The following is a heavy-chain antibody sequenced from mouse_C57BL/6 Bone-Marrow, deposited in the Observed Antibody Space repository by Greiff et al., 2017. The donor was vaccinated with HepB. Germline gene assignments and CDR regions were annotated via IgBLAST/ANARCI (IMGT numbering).Heavy chain of an antibody. Sequence: VQLQQSGAELVRPGASVKVSCTASGFNIKDYYMQWVKQRPEQGLEWIGRFDPGHGDTEYAPKFQGKATMTADTSSNTAYLQLSGLTSVDTALFYCTTYYCSTNWGQGTTLTVSS. CDR2: FDPGHGDT. J-gene: IGHJ2*01. D-gene: IGHD1-1*01. CDR1: GFNIKDYY. V-gene: IGHV14-1*01. CDR3: TTYYCSTN.